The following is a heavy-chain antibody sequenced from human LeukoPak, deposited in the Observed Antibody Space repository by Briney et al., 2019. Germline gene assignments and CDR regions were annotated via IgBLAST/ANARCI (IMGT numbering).Heavy chain of an antibody. V-gene: IGHV3-23*01. CDR2: ISGSDVST. CDR3: ALHHGSYHVGRWYDP. Sequence: QTGGSLRLSCAASGFTFSSYDMSWVRQAPGKGLEWVSGISGSDVSTYYADSVKGRFTISRDNSRNTLYLQLNSLRADDTAVYYCALHHGSYHVGRWYDPWGQGTLVTVSS. D-gene: IGHD1-26*01. J-gene: IGHJ5*02. CDR1: GFTFSSYD.